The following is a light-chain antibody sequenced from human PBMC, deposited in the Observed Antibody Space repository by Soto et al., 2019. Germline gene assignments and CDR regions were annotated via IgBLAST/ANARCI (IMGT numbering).Light chain of an antibody. CDR2: ATS. CDR3: QQYGDCPRT. CDR1: QSVGNN. J-gene: IGKJ4*01. V-gene: IGKV3-15*01. Sequence: EIVVTQSPATLSVSPGERATISCRASQSVGNNFAWYQQKPGQAPRLLIFATSTRATGVPARFSGSGSGTEFTLTISSLQSEDFAVYYCQQYGDCPRTFGGGAKVEIE.